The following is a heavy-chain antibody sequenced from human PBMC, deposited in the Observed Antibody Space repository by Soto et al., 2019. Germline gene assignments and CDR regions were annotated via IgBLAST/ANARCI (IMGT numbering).Heavy chain of an antibody. CDR3: ARDYHSSSPNFDY. CDR1: GGTFNSYA. J-gene: IGHJ4*02. V-gene: IGHV1-69*05. D-gene: IGHD6-6*01. CDR2: IIPIFGTA. Sequence: QVQLVQSGAEVKKPGSSVKVSGKASGGTFNSYAISWVRQAPGQGLEWMGGIIPIFGTANYAQKFQGRVTIIPDESTSTAYMELSSLRSEDTAVYYCARDYHSSSPNFDYWGQGTLVTVSS.